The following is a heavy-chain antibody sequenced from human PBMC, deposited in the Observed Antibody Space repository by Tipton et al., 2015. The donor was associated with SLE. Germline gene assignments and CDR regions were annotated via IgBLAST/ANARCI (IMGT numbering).Heavy chain of an antibody. J-gene: IGHJ4*02. CDR2: KYQTGTT. V-gene: IGHV4-38-2*02. Sequence: TLSLTCTVSGYSISTGYYWGWIRQPPGKGLEWIGNKYQTGTTDYNPSLKSRVTISIDTSKNQFSLKLSAVTAADTAVYYCARQAYYSSGYADYWGQGTLVTVSS. D-gene: IGHD3-22*01. CDR1: GYSISTGYY. CDR3: ARQAYYSSGYADY.